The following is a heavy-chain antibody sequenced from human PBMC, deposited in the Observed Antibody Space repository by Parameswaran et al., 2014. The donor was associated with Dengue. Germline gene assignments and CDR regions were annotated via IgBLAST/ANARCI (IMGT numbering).Heavy chain of an antibody. V-gene: IGHV4-4*02. Sequence: RWIRQPPGKGLEWIGEIYHSGSTNYNPSLKSRVTISVDKSKNQFSLKLSSVTAADTAVYYCARDSGSGLDFDYWGQGTLVTVSS. CDR3: ARDSGSGLDFDY. J-gene: IGHJ4*02. D-gene: IGHD6-19*01. CDR2: IYHSGST.